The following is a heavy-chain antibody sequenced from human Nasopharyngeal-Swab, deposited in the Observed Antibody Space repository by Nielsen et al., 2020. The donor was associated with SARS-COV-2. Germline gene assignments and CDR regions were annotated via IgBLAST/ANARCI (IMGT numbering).Heavy chain of an antibody. CDR2: ISSSGSTT. CDR3: ARGDYGMDV. Sequence: GESLKISCAASGFTFSDYYMSWIRQAPGKGLEWVSYISSSGSTTYYADSVKGRFTISRDNNKNTLYLQMNSLRAEDTAVYYCARGDYGMDVWGQGTTVTVSS. CDR1: GFTFSDYY. V-gene: IGHV3-11*01. J-gene: IGHJ6*02.